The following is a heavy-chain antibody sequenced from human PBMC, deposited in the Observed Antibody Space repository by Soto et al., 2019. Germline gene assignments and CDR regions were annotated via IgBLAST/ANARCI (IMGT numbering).Heavy chain of an antibody. J-gene: IGHJ4*02. CDR1: GFTFSDHY. Sequence: EVQLVESGGGLVQPGGSLRLSCVGSGFTFSDHYIDWVRQAPGKGLEWVGRIRKQANIYTTHYAASVKGRFTISRDDPKNSLYLQMNSLKTEDTAVYYCARSGSSTSCYDYWGQGTLVTVS. D-gene: IGHD2-2*01. V-gene: IGHV3-72*01. CDR3: ARSGSSTSCYDY. CDR2: IRKQANIYTT.